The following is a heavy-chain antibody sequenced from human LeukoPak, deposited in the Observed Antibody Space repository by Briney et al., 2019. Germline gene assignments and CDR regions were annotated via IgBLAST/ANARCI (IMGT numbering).Heavy chain of an antibody. D-gene: IGHD3-22*01. J-gene: IGHJ4*02. CDR3: AKDLEISAMIVVGSSDY. Sequence: GGSLRLSCAASGFTFSSYAMSWVRQAPGKGLEWVSAISGSGGSTYYADSVKGRFTTSRDNSKNTLYLQMNSLRAEDTAVYYCAKDLEISAMIVVGSSDYWGQGTLVTVSS. V-gene: IGHV3-23*01. CDR2: ISGSGGST. CDR1: GFTFSSYA.